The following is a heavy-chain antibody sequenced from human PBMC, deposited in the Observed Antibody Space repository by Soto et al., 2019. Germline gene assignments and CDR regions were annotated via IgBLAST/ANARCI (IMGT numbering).Heavy chain of an antibody. J-gene: IGHJ5*01. D-gene: IGHD6-19*01. CDR3: SRAVRFPPSCFHS. V-gene: IGHV4-34*01. Sequence: SETLSLTCGVYGGAFRNYYWSWVRQPPGKGREWIGEVNHSGEVTYNPSLQSRITISLDTSNNQFSLKMTSVTAADTAMYFCSRAVRFPPSCFHSWGQGPQVTVSS. CDR1: GGAFRNYY. CDR2: VNHSGEV.